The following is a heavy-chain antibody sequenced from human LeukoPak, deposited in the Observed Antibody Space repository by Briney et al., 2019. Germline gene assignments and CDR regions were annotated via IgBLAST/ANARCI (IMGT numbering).Heavy chain of an antibody. CDR2: IYYSGST. CDR1: GGSISSGDYY. Sequence: SETLSLTCTVSGGSISSGDYYWSWIRQPPGKGPEWIGYIYYSGSTYYNPSLKSRVTISVDTSKNHFSLRLSSVTAADTAVYYCARYCSGGSCYPYYYYAMDVWGQETTVTVSS. J-gene: IGHJ6*02. D-gene: IGHD2-15*01. CDR3: ARYCSGGSCYPYYYYAMDV. V-gene: IGHV4-30-4*01.